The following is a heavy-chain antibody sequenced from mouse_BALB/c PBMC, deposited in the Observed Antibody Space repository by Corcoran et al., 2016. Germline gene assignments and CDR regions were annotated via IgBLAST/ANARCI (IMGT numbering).Heavy chain of an antibody. V-gene: IGHV9-3-1*01. CDR3: ARSGLRQLLYYFDY. J-gene: IGHJ2*01. CDR1: GYTFTNYG. Sequence: QIQLVQSGPELKKPGETVKISCKASGYTFTNYGMNWVKQAPGKGLKWMGWINTYTGEPTYADDFKGRFAFSLETSASTAYLQINNLKNEDTATYFCARSGLRQLLYYFDYWGQGTTLTVSS. D-gene: IGHD2-2*01. CDR2: INTYTGEP.